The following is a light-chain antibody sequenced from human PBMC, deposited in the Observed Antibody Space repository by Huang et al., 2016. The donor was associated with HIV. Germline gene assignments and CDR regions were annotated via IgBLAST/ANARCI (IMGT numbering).Light chain of an antibody. CDR1: QSVNSN. CDR2: GAS. Sequence: EIVMTQSPATLSVSPGERATLSCRASQSVNSNLAWYQQKPGQAPRLLIFGASPRAPGTPARFSGSGSWTEFTLTISSLQSEDFAAYYCQEYDNWPPMYTFGQGTKLEIK. V-gene: IGKV3D-15*01. J-gene: IGKJ2*01. CDR3: QEYDNWPPMYT.